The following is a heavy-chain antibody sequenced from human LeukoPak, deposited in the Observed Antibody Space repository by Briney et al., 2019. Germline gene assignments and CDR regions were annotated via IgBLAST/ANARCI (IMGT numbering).Heavy chain of an antibody. D-gene: IGHD6-19*01. Sequence: GGSLRLSCTASGFTFDDYAMHWVRQAPGKGLEWVSGISGSGGSTYYADSVKGRFTISRDNSKNTLYLQMNSLRAEDTAVYYCAKSYSSGWENWFDPWGQGTLVTVSS. CDR3: AKSYSSGWENWFDP. CDR1: GFTFDDYA. J-gene: IGHJ5*02. V-gene: IGHV3-23*01. CDR2: ISGSGGST.